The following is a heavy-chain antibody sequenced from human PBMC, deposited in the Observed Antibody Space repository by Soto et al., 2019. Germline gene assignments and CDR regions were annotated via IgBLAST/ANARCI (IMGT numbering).Heavy chain of an antibody. V-gene: IGHV3-48*03. Sequence: PGGSLRLSCDTSGFTFSSYEMNWVRQAPGKGLEWVSYISSSGSTIYYADSVKGRFTISRDNAKNSLYLQMDSLRAEDTAVYYCARDQEAGSFFPYYYGMDVWGQGTTVTVSS. J-gene: IGHJ6*02. D-gene: IGHD6-13*01. CDR2: ISSSGSTI. CDR1: GFTFSSYE. CDR3: ARDQEAGSFFPYYYGMDV.